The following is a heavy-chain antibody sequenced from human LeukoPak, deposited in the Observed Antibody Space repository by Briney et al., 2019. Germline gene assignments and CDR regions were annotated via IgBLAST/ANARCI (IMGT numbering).Heavy chain of an antibody. CDR2: IWYDGSNK. CDR3: ARDMYGSGVYYYYGMDV. CDR1: GFTFSSYG. Sequence: GGSLRLSCAASGFTFSSYGMHWVRQAPGKGLEWVAVIWYDGSNKYYADSVKGRFTISRDNSKNTLYLLMNSLRAEDTAVYYCARDMYGSGVYYYYGMDVWGQGTTVTVSS. D-gene: IGHD3-10*01. V-gene: IGHV3-33*01. J-gene: IGHJ6*02.